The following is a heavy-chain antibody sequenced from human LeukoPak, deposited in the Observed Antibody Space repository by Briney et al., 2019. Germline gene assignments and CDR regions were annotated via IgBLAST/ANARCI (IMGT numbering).Heavy chain of an antibody. CDR1: GYTFTGYY. D-gene: IGHD6-19*01. Sequence: ASVKVSCKASGYTFTGYYMHWVRQAPGQGLEWMGWINPNSGGTNYAQRFQGWATMTRDTSISTAYMELSRLRSDDTAVYYCARDRASYSSGWYTNYYYGMDVWGQGTTVTVSS. J-gene: IGHJ6*02. V-gene: IGHV1-2*04. CDR3: ARDRASYSSGWYTNYYYGMDV. CDR2: INPNSGGT.